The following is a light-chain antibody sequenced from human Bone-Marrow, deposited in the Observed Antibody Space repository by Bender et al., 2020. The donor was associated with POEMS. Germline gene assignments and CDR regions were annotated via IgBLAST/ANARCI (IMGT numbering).Light chain of an antibody. CDR1: RSDVGSYNV. CDR3: CSHAGSNTWV. J-gene: IGLJ3*02. Sequence: QSALTQPASVSGSPGQSITISCTGTRSDVGSYNVVSWYQQHTGKAPKLIIYEGSTRPAGVSTRFSGYKSGNAASLTISGLQAEDEANYYCCSHAGSNTWVFGGGTKLTVL. V-gene: IGLV2-23*01. CDR2: EGS.